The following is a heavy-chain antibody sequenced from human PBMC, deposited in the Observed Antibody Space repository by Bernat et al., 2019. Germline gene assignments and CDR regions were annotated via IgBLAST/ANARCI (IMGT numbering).Heavy chain of an antibody. Sequence: EVQLVESGGGLVQPGGSLRLSCAASGFTFSDHYMDWVRQAPGKGLELVGRSRNKDKTVTTEYAAYVTGRFTISRDESKNSLYLQMNSLKTEDTAVYYCARASSYSGTYETRNYFDSWGQGTLVTVSS. CDR3: ARASSYSGTYETRNYFDS. D-gene: IGHD1-26*01. CDR2: SRNKDKTVTT. CDR1: GFTFSDHY. J-gene: IGHJ4*02. V-gene: IGHV3-72*01.